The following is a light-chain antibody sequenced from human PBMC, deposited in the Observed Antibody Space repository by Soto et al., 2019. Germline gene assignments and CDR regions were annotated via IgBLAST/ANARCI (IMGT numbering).Light chain of an antibody. CDR3: QQYGGSPRT. J-gene: IGKJ1*01. Sequence: EIVLTQSPGTLSLSPGEGATLSCRASQSVSSSLAWYQQKRGQAPRLLIHGASSRATGIPDRFSGSGYGTDFTLTISRLEPEDFEVYYCQQYGGSPRTFGQVTKGEGK. CDR1: QSVSSS. CDR2: GAS. V-gene: IGKV3-20*01.